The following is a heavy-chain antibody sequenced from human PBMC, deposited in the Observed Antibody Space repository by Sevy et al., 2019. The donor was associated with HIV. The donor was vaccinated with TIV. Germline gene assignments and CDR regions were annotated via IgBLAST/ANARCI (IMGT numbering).Heavy chain of an antibody. D-gene: IGHD4-17*01. CDR1: GFTISDYY. CDR2: ISGSGDTI. V-gene: IGHV3-11*01. J-gene: IGHJ6*02. CDR3: ARDHVKDGDLGGYYYYAMDV. Sequence: GESLKISCAASGFTISDYYMSWIRQAPGKGLEWLSYISGSGDTIYYADSVKGRFTISRDNAKNSLYLQMNSLRAEDTAVYYCARDHVKDGDLGGYYYYAMDVWGQGTSVTVSS.